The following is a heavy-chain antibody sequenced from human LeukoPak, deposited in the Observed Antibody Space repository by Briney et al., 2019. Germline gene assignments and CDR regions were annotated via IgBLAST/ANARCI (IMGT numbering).Heavy chain of an antibody. CDR3: AKGGYCDSTTCLPYFQH. V-gene: IGHV3-23*01. D-gene: IGHD2-2*01. Sequence: PGGSLRLSCAASGFTFNNYAMSWVRQAPGKGLERVSTISGSGGSTYYADSVKGRFTISRDNSKNTLFLQMNSLRAEDTAVYYCAKGGYCDSTTCLPYFQHWGQGTLVTVSS. CDR2: ISGSGGST. CDR1: GFTFNNYA. J-gene: IGHJ1*01.